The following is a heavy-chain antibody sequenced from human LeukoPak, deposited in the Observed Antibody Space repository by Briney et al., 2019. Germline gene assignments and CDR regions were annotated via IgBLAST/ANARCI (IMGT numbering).Heavy chain of an antibody. CDR1: GFTFSSYA. J-gene: IGHJ4*02. CDR2: IRYDGNNK. CDR3: AKNSGTESY. Sequence: GGSLRLSCAASGFTFSSYAMSWVRQAPGKGLEWVAFIRYDGNNKFYADSVKGRFTISRDNSQNTLYLQMNSLRAEDTAIYYCAKNSGTESYWGQGTLVTVSS. V-gene: IGHV3-30*02. D-gene: IGHD2-21*01.